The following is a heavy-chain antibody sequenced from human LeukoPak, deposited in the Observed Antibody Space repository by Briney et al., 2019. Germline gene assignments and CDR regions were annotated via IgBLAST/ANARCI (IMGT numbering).Heavy chain of an antibody. D-gene: IGHD3-22*01. CDR3: ASTDSSGYADYYYGMDV. J-gene: IGHJ6*02. CDR1: GGTFSSYA. Sequence: ASVKVSCKASGGTFSSYAINWVRQAPGQGLEWMGGIIPIFGTANYAQKFQGRVTITADESTGTAYMELSSLRSEDTAVYYCASTDSSGYADYYYGMDVWGQGTTVTVSS. CDR2: IIPIFGTA. V-gene: IGHV1-69*01.